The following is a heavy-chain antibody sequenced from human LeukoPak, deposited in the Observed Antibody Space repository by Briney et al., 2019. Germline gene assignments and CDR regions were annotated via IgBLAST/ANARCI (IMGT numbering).Heavy chain of an antibody. CDR3: ARDLPQGGEIDY. Sequence: ASVKVSCKASGYTFTGYYMHWVRQAPGQGLEWMGWINPNSGGTNYAQKFQGRVTMTRDTSISIAYMELSRLRSDDTAVYYCARDLPQGGEIDYWGQGTLVTVSS. V-gene: IGHV1-2*02. J-gene: IGHJ4*02. CDR1: GYTFTGYY. CDR2: INPNSGGT. D-gene: IGHD3-16*01.